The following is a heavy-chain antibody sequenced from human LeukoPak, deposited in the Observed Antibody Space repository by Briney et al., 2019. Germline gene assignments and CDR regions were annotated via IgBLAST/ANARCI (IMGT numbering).Heavy chain of an antibody. CDR1: GFTFSSYW. D-gene: IGHD7-27*01. V-gene: IGHV3-7*01. CDR3: ARVGNWGPEADAFDI. J-gene: IGHJ3*02. CDR2: IKQDGSEK. Sequence: SLRLSCAASGFTFSSYWMSWVRQAPGKGLEWVANIKQDGSEKYYVDSVKGRFTISRDNAKNSLYLQMNSLRAEDTAVYYCARVGNWGPEADAFDIWGQGTMVTVSS.